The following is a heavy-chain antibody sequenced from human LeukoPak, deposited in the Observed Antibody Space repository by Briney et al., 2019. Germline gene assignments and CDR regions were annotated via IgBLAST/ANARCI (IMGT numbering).Heavy chain of an antibody. Sequence: GGSLRLSCAASGFTFSSYAMSWVRQAPGKGLEWVSAISGSGGSTYYADSVKGRFTISRDNSKNTLYLQTNSLRAEDTAVYYCAKFLPTHIVVANYYFDYWGQGTLVTVSS. CDR1: GFTFSSYA. CDR2: ISGSGGST. V-gene: IGHV3-23*01. D-gene: IGHD2-21*01. J-gene: IGHJ4*02. CDR3: AKFLPTHIVVANYYFDY.